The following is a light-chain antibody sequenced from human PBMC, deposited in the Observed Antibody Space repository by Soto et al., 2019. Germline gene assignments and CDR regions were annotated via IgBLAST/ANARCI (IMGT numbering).Light chain of an antibody. CDR3: QSYDSSLSGYV. CDR2: GNS. V-gene: IGLV1-40*01. Sequence: QSVLTQPPSVSGAPGHRVTLSCTGSSSNIGAGYDVHWYQQLPGTAPKLLIYGNSNRPSGVPDRFSGSKSGTSASLAITGLQAEDEADYYCQSYDSSLSGYVFGTGTKVTVL. J-gene: IGLJ1*01. CDR1: SSNIGAGYD.